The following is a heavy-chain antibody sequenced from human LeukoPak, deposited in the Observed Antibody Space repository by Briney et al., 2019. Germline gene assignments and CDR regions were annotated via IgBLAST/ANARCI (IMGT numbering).Heavy chain of an antibody. Sequence: GGSLRLSCAASGFTFSSYDMSWVRQAPGKGLEWVSAISGSGGSTYYADSVKGRFTISRDNSKNTLYLQMNSLSAEDTAVYYCAKMSRVYGDYEDYWGQGTLVTVSS. V-gene: IGHV3-23*01. D-gene: IGHD4-17*01. CDR2: ISGSGGST. J-gene: IGHJ4*02. CDR1: GFTFSSYD. CDR3: AKMSRVYGDYEDY.